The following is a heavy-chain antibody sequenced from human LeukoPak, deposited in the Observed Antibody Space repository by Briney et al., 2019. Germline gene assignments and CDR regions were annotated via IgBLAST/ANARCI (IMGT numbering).Heavy chain of an antibody. V-gene: IGHV4-34*01. Sequence: SETLSLTCAVYGGSFSGYYWSWIRQPPGKGLEWIGEINHSGSTNYNPSLKSRVTISVDTSKNQFSLKLSSVTAADTAVYYCARVGRGSYFVDYWGQGTLVTVSS. D-gene: IGHD1-26*01. CDR1: GGSFSGYY. CDR3: ARVGRGSYFVDY. CDR2: INHSGST. J-gene: IGHJ4*02.